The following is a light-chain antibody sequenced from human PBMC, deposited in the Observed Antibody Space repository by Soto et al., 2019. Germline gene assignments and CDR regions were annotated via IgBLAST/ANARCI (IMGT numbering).Light chain of an antibody. V-gene: IGKV3D-11*01. CDR3: QQRVAWPNS. J-gene: IGKJ4*01. CDR1: QGIGDT. Sequence: EVVMRQSPATLSVSPGEGATLSCRASQGIGDTLAWYQHKPGQTPRLLIYDIETRAAGIPARFSGSVFRADYTLTISNLQPEDSAVYYCQQRVAWPNSFGGGTKVEI. CDR2: DIE.